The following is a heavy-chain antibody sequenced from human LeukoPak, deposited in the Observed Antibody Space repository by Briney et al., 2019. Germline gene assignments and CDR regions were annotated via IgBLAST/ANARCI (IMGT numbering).Heavy chain of an antibody. J-gene: IGHJ4*02. CDR3: ANSRGYSYGLSFDY. CDR1: GFTFTSYS. D-gene: IGHD5-18*01. V-gene: IGHV3-23*01. CDR2: ISGGGGST. Sequence: GGSLRLSCAASGFTFTSYSMNWVRQAPGKGLEWVSTISGGGGSTYYADSVKGRFTISRDNSKNTLYLQVNSLRAEDTAVYYCANSRGYSYGLSFDYWGQGTLVTVSS.